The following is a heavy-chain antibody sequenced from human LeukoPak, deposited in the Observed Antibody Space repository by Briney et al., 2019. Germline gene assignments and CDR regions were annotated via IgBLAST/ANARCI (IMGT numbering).Heavy chain of an antibody. CDR2: IYPGDSDT. D-gene: IGHD3-10*01. Sequence: GESLKISCKGSGYTFTNYWIGWVRQMPGKGLEFMGIIYPGDSDTRYSPSFQGQVTISAGKSISTAYLQWSSLKASDTAMYYCARMSPMVRGVTNYFDYWGQGTLVTVSS. CDR1: GYTFTNYW. CDR3: ARMSPMVRGVTNYFDY. J-gene: IGHJ4*02. V-gene: IGHV5-51*01.